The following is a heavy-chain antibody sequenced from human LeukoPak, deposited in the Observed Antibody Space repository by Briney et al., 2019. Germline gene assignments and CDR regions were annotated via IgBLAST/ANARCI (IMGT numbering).Heavy chain of an antibody. Sequence: GGSLRLSCAASGFTLNMDWMSWVRQAPGKGLEWVANIKQDGTATYYVDSVKGRFTVSRDNAKNLLFLEMDSLTDEDTAVYYCAREDGPSDYGDYGDYWGQGTRVIVSP. CDR2: IKQDGTAT. D-gene: IGHD4-17*01. CDR3: AREDGPSDYGDYGDY. CDR1: GFTLNMDW. V-gene: IGHV3-7*01. J-gene: IGHJ4*02.